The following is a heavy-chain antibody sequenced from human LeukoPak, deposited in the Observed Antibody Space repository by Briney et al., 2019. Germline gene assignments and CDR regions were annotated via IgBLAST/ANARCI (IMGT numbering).Heavy chain of an antibody. CDR1: GGSIGNYY. CDR3: ARTYCAAGTCYDTFDI. J-gene: IGHJ3*02. D-gene: IGHD2-15*01. CDR2: IFHSGST. V-gene: IGHV4-59*01. Sequence: SETLSLTCTVSGGSIGNYYWGWIRQPPGKGLEWIAYIFHSGSTNYNPSLKSRVTISLDTSKNQFSLRMNSVTAADTAVYYCARTYCAAGTCYDTFDIWGQGTLVTASS.